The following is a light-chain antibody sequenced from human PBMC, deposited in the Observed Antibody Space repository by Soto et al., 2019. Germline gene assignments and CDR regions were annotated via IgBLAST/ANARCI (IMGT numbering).Light chain of an antibody. CDR3: QQFLSYPIT. Sequence: IQLTQSPASLSASVGERVTITCRASQDIRGSLAWYQQRPGEAPQLLIYDASTLESGVPSRFSGSSSGTHFTLTISSLQPEDFATYYCQQFLSYPITFGQGTRLEI. J-gene: IGKJ5*01. CDR2: DAS. CDR1: QDIRGS. V-gene: IGKV1-13*02.